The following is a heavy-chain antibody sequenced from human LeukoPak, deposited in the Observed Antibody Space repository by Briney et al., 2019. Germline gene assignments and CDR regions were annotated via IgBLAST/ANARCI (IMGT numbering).Heavy chain of an antibody. J-gene: IGHJ4*02. V-gene: IGHV4-34*01. CDR3: ARGGATPMVFRY. CDR2: ISHSGST. D-gene: IGHD3-10*01. Sequence: PSETLSLTCAVYGGSFSGYYWSWIRQSPGKGLEWIGEISHSGSTKYSPSLKSRVAISIDTSKDQFSLHLTSVTAADTAVYYCARGGATPMVFRYWGRGTLVTVSS. CDR1: GGSFSGYY.